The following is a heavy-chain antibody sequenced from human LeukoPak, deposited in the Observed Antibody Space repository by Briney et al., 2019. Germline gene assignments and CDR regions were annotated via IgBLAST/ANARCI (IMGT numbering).Heavy chain of an antibody. CDR2: INPNSGGT. Sequence: ASVKVSCKASGYTFTGYYIHWGRQAPGQGLEWMGRINPNSGGTNYVQKFQGRVTMTRDTSINTAYMELSRLRSDDTAVYYCAREPLTYDILTGYYIYWGQGTLVTVSS. V-gene: IGHV1-2*06. CDR3: AREPLTYDILTGYYIY. CDR1: GYTFTGYY. J-gene: IGHJ4*02. D-gene: IGHD3-9*01.